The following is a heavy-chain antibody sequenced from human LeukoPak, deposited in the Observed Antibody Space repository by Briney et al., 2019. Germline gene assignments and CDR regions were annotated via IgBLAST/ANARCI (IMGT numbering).Heavy chain of an antibody. CDR1: GYTFTGYY. D-gene: IGHD4-11*01. Sequence: GASVKVSCKASGYTFTGYYMHWVRQAPGQGLEWMGWINPNTGGTNYAQSFQDRVIITWDTSISAAFMEMSSLTSDDTAVYYCARDLSPNTVTDNFDYWGQGTLVTVSS. J-gene: IGHJ4*02. CDR3: ARDLSPNTVTDNFDY. CDR2: INPNTGGT. V-gene: IGHV1-2*02.